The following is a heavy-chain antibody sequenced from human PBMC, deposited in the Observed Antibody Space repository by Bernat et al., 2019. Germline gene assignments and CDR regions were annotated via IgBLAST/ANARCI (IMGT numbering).Heavy chain of an antibody. Sequence: QVQLQQWGAGLLKPSETLSLTCAVYGGSFSGYYWSWIRQPPGKGLEWIGEINHSGSTNYNPSLKSRVTISVDTSKNQFSLKLSSVTAADTAVYYCARGLRPLGYCSSTSCYGLGDVWGQGTMVTVSS. V-gene: IGHV4-34*01. CDR2: INHSGST. J-gene: IGHJ3*01. CDR1: GGSFSGYY. CDR3: ARGLRPLGYCSSTSCYGLGDV. D-gene: IGHD2-2*01.